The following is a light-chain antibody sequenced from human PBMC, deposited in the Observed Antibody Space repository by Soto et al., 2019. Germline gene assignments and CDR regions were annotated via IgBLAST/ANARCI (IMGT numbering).Light chain of an antibody. Sequence: EIVLTQSPGTLSLSPGERATLYCRSSQSFSSSFLAWYQQKPVQAPRLLIYGASSRATGIPDRFSGSGSGTDFIFTISRLEPEDFAVYYCQQYGSSLFTFGPGTKVDI. J-gene: IGKJ3*01. CDR1: QSFSSSF. CDR3: QQYGSSLFT. CDR2: GAS. V-gene: IGKV3-20*01.